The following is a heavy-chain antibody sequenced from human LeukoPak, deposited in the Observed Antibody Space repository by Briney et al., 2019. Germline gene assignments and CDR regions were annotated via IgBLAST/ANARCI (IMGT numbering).Heavy chain of an antibody. V-gene: IGHV3-33*01. D-gene: IGHD3-22*01. CDR2: IWYDGSNK. Sequence: PGGSLRLSCAASGFTFSSYGMHWVRQAPGKGLEWVAVIWYDGSNKYYADSVKGRLTISRDNSKNTLYLQMNSLRAEDTAVYYCARGETDSSGYYFPNWGQGTLVTVSS. CDR1: GFTFSSYG. J-gene: IGHJ4*02. CDR3: ARGETDSSGYYFPN.